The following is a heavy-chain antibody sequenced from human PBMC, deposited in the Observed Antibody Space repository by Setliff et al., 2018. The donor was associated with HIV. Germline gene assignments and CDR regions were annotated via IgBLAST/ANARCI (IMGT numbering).Heavy chain of an antibody. D-gene: IGHD2-21*02. J-gene: IGHJ3*02. Sequence: GGSLRLSCAASGFTFDDYAMHWVRQAPGKGLEWVSGISWNSGSIGYADSVKGRFTISRDNSKNTLYLQMNSLRAEDTAVYYCAKVEAIRGTAIYGAFDIWGLGTMVTVSS. CDR2: ISWNSGSI. CDR1: GFTFDDYA. CDR3: AKVEAIRGTAIYGAFDI. V-gene: IGHV3-9*01.